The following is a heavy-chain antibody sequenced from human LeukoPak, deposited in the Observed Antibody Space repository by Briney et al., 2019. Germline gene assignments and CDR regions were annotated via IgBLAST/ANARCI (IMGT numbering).Heavy chain of an antibody. J-gene: IGHJ4*02. CDR1: GGSIISSYY. CDR2: IYYSGST. Sequence: SETLSLTCTVSGGSIISSYYWSWIRQPPGKGLEWIGYIYYSGSTNYNPSLKSRVTISVDTSKNQFSLKLSSVTAADTAVYYCAIEPQSWGQGTLVTVSS. CDR3: AIEPQS. V-gene: IGHV4-59*01.